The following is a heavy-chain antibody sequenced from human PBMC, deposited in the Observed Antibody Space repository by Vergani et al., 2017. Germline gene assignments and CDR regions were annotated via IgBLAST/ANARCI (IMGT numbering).Heavy chain of an antibody. J-gene: IGHJ4*02. CDR1: GGSFSGYY. CDR2: INHSGST. D-gene: IGHD2/OR15-2a*01. CDR3: AASSFLRSMYYFDY. V-gene: IGHV4-34*01. Sequence: QVQLQQWGAGLLKPSETLSLTCAVYGGSFSGYYWSWIRQPPGKGLEWIGEINHSGSTNYNPSLKSRVTISVDKSKNQFSLKLSSVTAADTAVYYCAASSFLRSMYYFDYWGQGTLVTVSS.